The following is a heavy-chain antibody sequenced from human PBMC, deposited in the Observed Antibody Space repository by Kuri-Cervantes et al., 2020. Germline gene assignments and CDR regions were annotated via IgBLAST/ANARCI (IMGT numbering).Heavy chain of an antibody. CDR3: ARGNYCSGGSCYYFDY. V-gene: IGHV4-4*07. D-gene: IGHD2-15*01. J-gene: IGHJ4*02. Sequence: ESLKISCTVSGGSISSYYWSWIRQPAGKGLEWIGRIYTSGSTNYNPSLKSRVTISVDTSKNQFSLKLSSVTAADTAVYYCARGNYCSGGSCYYFDYWGQGTLVTDSS. CDR1: GGSISSYY. CDR2: IYTSGST.